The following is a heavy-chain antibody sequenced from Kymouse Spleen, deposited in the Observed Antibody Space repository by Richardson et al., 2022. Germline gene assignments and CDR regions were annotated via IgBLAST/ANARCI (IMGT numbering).Heavy chain of an antibody. CDR3: SGELSPNGMDV. D-gene: IGHD3-10*01,IGHD3-16*02. CDR1: GFTFSSYG. J-gene: IGHJ6*02. CDR2: IWYDGSNK. Sequence: QVQLVESGGGVVQPGRSLRLSCAASGFTFSSYGMHWVRQAPGKGLEWVAVIWYDGSNKYYADSVKGRFTISRDNSKNTLYLQMNSLRAEDTAVYYCSGELSPNGMDVWGQGTTVTVSS. V-gene: IGHV3-33*01.